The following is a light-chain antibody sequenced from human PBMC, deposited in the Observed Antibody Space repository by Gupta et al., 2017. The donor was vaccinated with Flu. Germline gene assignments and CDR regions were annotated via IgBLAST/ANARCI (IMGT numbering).Light chain of an antibody. CDR3: QQSDSTPYT. V-gene: IGKV1-39*01. CDR1: QSISSY. Sequence: DIQMTQSPSSLSASVGDRVTITCRASQSISSYLNWYQQKPGKAPKVLIYAASSLQSGVPSRFSGSGSGTDFTLTISSLKPEDFATYYCQQSDSTPYTFGQGTKLEIK. J-gene: IGKJ2*01. CDR2: AAS.